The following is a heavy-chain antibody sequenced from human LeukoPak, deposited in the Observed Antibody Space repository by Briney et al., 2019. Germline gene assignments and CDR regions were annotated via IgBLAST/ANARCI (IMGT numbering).Heavy chain of an antibody. J-gene: IGHJ4*02. CDR1: GFNFRSYG. CDR2: ITATSSST. Sequence: PGGSLRLFCSASGFNFRSYGMSWVRQPPGKGLEWVSAITATSSSTHDADSVQGRFTISSDNSKNTLYLQMNSLRPEDTAIYYCAKLFESGTYNNFFHYWGRGTLVTVFS. V-gene: IGHV3-23*01. CDR3: AKLFESGTYNNFFHY. D-gene: IGHD3-10*01.